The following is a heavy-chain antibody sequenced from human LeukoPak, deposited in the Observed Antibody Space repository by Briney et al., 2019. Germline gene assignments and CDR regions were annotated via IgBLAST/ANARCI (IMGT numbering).Heavy chain of an antibody. D-gene: IGHD6-19*01. J-gene: IGHJ3*02. CDR1: GGSLSSYY. Sequence: SETLSHTRTVSGGSLSSYYWSWIRQPAGKGLEGIGRIYTSGSTNYNPSLKSRVTMSVDTSKNQFSLKLSSVTAADTAVYYCARDPYSSGWYDAFDIWGQGTMVTVSS. CDR3: ARDPYSSGWYDAFDI. CDR2: IYTSGST. V-gene: IGHV4-4*07.